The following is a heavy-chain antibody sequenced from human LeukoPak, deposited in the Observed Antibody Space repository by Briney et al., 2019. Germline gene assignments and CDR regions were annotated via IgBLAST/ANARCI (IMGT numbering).Heavy chain of an antibody. Sequence: SETLSLTCAVYGGSFSGYYWSWIRRPPGKGLEWIGYIYYSGSTNYNPSLKSRVTISVDTSKNQFSLKLSSVTAADTAVYYCARHWGEMATINVFYYWGQGTLVTVSS. CDR3: ARHWGEMATINVFYY. D-gene: IGHD5-24*01. CDR1: GGSFSGYY. J-gene: IGHJ4*02. V-gene: IGHV4-59*08. CDR2: IYYSGST.